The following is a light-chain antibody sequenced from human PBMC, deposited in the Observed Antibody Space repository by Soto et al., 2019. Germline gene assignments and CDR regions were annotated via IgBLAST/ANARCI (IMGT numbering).Light chain of an antibody. CDR3: QQLSSYPLT. Sequence: IQLTQSPSSLSASIGDRVTITCRASQGISSILAWYQQKPGKAPKLLIYGASTLQSGVPTRFRGSGSGTDFILTINSLQPEDFATYYCQQLSSYPLTFGGGTKVEVK. J-gene: IGKJ4*01. CDR2: GAS. CDR1: QGISSI. V-gene: IGKV1-9*01.